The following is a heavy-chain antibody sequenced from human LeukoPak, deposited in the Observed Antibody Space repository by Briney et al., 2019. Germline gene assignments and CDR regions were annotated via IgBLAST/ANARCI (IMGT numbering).Heavy chain of an antibody. Sequence: PSETLSLTCAVYGGSISHYYWSWIRQSPGKGLECIGEINHSGSTYYNPSLKSRVTISVDTSKNQFSLKLSSVTAADTAVYYCARPVLRYFDRLPNISNWYFDLWGRGTLVTVSS. D-gene: IGHD3-9*01. V-gene: IGHV4-34*01. CDR3: ARPVLRYFDRLPNISNWYFDL. J-gene: IGHJ2*01. CDR2: INHSGST. CDR1: GGSISHYY.